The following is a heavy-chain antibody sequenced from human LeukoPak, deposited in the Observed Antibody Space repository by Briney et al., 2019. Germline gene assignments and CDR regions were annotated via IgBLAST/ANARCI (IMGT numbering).Heavy chain of an antibody. V-gene: IGHV3-23*01. CDR2: ISTTGGST. J-gene: IGHJ4*02. CDR1: GFSFNNYA. Sequence: GGSLRLSCAASGFSFNNYAMSWVRQAPGKGLEWVSAISTTGGSTYYADSVKGRFTISRDNSKNTLSLQMDSLRVEDTAVYYCAKDWTTVVTPKGYYFDSWGKGTLVTVSS. D-gene: IGHD4-23*01. CDR3: AKDWTTVVTPKGYYFDS.